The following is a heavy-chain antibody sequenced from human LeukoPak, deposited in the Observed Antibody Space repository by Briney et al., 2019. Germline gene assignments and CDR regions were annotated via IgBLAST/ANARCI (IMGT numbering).Heavy chain of an antibody. V-gene: IGHV3-74*01. J-gene: IGHJ6*02. CDR3: AKEGGDGSGWFYYYYGMDV. Sequence: GGSLRLSCAASGFTFSSYWMNWVRHAPGKGLVWVSRIASDGSSTTYADSVKGRFSISRDNSKNTLYLQMNSLRAEDTAVYYCAKEGGDGSGWFYYYYGMDVWGQGTTVTVSS. D-gene: IGHD6-19*01. CDR2: IASDGSST. CDR1: GFTFSSYW.